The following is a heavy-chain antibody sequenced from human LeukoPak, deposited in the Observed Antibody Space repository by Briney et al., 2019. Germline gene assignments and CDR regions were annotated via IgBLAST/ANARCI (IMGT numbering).Heavy chain of an antibody. CDR1: GFTFSSYS. Sequence: GGSLRLSCAASGFTFSSYSMNWVRQAPGKGLEWVSYISSSSSTIYYADSVKGRFTISRDNAKNSLYLQMNSLRAEDTAVYYCAREDGLGVTSYYYYGMDVWGQGTTVTVSS. J-gene: IGHJ6*02. CDR3: AREDGLGVTSYYYYGMDV. V-gene: IGHV3-48*04. D-gene: IGHD3-22*01. CDR2: ISSSSSTI.